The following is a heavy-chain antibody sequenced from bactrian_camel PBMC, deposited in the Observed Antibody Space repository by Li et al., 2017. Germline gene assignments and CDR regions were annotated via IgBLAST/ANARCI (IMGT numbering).Heavy chain of an antibody. V-gene: IGHV3S53*01. J-gene: IGHJ4*01. CDR1: GYKDYY. Sequence: VQLVESGGGSVQTGGSLKLSCVVSGYKDYYMAWFRQAPGNEREAVASIAMDGRSTYADTVKGRFTISQDSARITAYLQMASLKPEDTAVYYCVPVALEERDGLVSCARWSQGTQVTVS. CDR2: IAMDGRS. D-gene: IGHD1*01.